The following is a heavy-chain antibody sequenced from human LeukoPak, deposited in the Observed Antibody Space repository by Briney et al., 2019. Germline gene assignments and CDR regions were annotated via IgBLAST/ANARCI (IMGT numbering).Heavy chain of an antibody. Sequence: SETLSLTCAVYGGSFSGYYWTWIRQPPGKGLEWIGEIIDTGSTKYNSSLKSRVTISVDTSKNQFSLSLDSVTAADTAVYYCARDIIFGVLFTMDWGQGTLVTVSS. D-gene: IGHD3-10*01. CDR1: GGSFSGYY. J-gene: IGHJ4*02. CDR2: IIDTGST. V-gene: IGHV4-34*12. CDR3: ARDIIFGVLFTMD.